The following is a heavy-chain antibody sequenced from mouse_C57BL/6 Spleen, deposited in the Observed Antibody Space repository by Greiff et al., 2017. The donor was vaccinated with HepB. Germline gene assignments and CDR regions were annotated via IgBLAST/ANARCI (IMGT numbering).Heavy chain of an antibody. Sequence: EVQLQESGGGLVQPGGSMKLSCAASGFTFSDAWMDWVRQSPEKGLEWVAEIRNKANNHATYYAESVKGRFTISRDDSKSSVYLQMNSLRAEDTGIYYCTRLYDGYYVGFAYWGQGTLVTVSA. J-gene: IGHJ3*01. CDR1: GFTFSDAW. D-gene: IGHD2-3*01. CDR3: TRLYDGYYVGFAY. CDR2: IRNKANNHAT. V-gene: IGHV6-6*01.